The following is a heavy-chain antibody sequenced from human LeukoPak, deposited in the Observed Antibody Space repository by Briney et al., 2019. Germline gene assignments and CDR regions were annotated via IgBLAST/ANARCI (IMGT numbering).Heavy chain of an antibody. CDR3: ARGLAYYDFWSGYPYFDY. D-gene: IGHD3-3*01. Sequence: SETLSLTCAVSGDSITSDKWWTWVRQPPGKGLEWIGEINHSGSTNYNPSLKSRVTISVDTSKNQFSLKLSSVTAADTAVYYCARGLAYYDFWSGYPYFDYWGQGTLVTVSS. J-gene: IGHJ4*02. CDR2: INHSGST. CDR1: GDSITSDKW. V-gene: IGHV4-4*02.